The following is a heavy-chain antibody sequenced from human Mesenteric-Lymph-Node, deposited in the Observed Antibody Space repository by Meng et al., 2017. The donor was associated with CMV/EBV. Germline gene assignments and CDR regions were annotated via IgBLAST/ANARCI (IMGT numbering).Heavy chain of an antibody. D-gene: IGHD3-16*01. CDR2: ISGSGGSI. CDR1: TFSSYA. J-gene: IGHJ5*02. CDR3: AKVMSPFYDYVWGSPFDP. Sequence: TFSSYARSWVRHAPGKGLEWVSGISGSGGSIYYADSVKGRFTTSRDNSKNTLYLQMNSLRAEDTAVYYCAKVMSPFYDYVWGSPFDPWGQGTLVTVSS. V-gene: IGHV3-23*01.